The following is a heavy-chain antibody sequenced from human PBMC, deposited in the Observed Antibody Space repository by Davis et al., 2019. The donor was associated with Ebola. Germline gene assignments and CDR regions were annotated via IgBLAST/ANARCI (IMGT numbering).Heavy chain of an antibody. J-gene: IGHJ4*02. D-gene: IGHD3-3*01. CDR3: VRAVFHEVLDY. Sequence: PGGSLRLSCATSGFPFSNYAMHWVRQTPDKGLEWVAVASYDGTTTYYEDSVKGRFTISRDNSENTLYLQMSSLKVDDTAVYYCVRAVFHEVLDYWGQGTPVSVSS. CDR2: ASYDGTTT. V-gene: IGHV3-30*04. CDR1: GFPFSNYA.